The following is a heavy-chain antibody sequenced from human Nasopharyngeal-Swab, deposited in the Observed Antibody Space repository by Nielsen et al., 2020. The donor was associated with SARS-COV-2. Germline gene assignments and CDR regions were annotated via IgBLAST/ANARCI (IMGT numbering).Heavy chain of an antibody. D-gene: IGHD2-21*02. V-gene: IGHV3-9*01. CDR2: ISWNSGSI. CDR1: GFTFDDYA. Sequence: GESLKISCAASGFTFDDYAMHWVRQAPGKGLEWVSGISWNSGSIGYADSVKGRFTISRDNAKNSLYLQMNSLRAEDTALYYCAKDLRGDCGGDCYEASDIWGQGTMVTVSS. J-gene: IGHJ3*02. CDR3: AKDLRGDCGGDCYEASDI.